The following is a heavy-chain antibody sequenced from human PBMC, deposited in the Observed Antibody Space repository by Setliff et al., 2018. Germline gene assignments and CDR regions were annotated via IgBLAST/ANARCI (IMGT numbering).Heavy chain of an antibody. CDR1: GYTFTSYD. CDR2: MNPNSGHT. Sequence: ASVKVSCKASGYTFTSYDINWVRQATGQGLEWMGWMNPNSGHTGYAQKFQGRVTITRNTSISTAYMELSSLRSEDTAVYYCARGSRSGGKGGYNWFDPWGQGTLVTVSS. J-gene: IGHJ5*02. D-gene: IGHD2-15*01. CDR3: ARGSRSGGKGGYNWFDP. V-gene: IGHV1-8*03.